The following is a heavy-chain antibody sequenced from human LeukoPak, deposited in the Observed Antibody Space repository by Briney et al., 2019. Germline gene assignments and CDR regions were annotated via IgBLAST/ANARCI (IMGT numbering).Heavy chain of an antibody. Sequence: GGSLRLSCAASGFTFSNYWMGWVRQAPGKRPEWVASMNIDGSEKYYADSVKGRFSISRDNARNSVYLQMASLRVEDTAVYYCARDPVEWELLLDYWGQGTLVTVSS. CDR2: MNIDGSEK. V-gene: IGHV3-7*01. D-gene: IGHD1-26*01. CDR3: ARDPVEWELLLDY. CDR1: GFTFSNYW. J-gene: IGHJ4*02.